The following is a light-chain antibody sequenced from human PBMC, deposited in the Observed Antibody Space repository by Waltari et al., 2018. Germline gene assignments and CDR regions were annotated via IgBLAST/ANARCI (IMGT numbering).Light chain of an antibody. CDR3: QQYYSTPLT. V-gene: IGKV4-1*01. CDR2: WAS. J-gene: IGKJ1*01. CDR1: QSVLYSSNNKNY. Sequence: DIVMTQSPDSLAVSLGERATIHCKSSQSVLYSSNNKNYLAWYQQKPGQPPKLLIYWASTRESGVPDRFSGSGSWTDFTLTISSLQAEDVAVYYCQQYYSTPLTFGQGTKVEIK.